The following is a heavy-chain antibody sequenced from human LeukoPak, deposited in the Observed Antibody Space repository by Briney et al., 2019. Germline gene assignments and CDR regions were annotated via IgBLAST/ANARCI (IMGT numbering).Heavy chain of an antibody. Sequence: PPGRSLRLSCAASGFTFDDYAMHWVRQAPGKGLEWVSGVTWNSDTIGYADSVMGRFTISRDNTKNSLYLQMNSLRAEDTALYHCTKDSSVGATPYYFDYWCQGTLVTVSS. D-gene: IGHD1-26*01. CDR1: GFTFDDYA. CDR3: TKDSSVGATPYYFDY. J-gene: IGHJ4*02. CDR2: VTWNSDTI. V-gene: IGHV3-9*01.